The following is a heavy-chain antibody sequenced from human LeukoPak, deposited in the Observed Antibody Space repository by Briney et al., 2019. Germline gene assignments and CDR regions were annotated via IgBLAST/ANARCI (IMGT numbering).Heavy chain of an antibody. Sequence: PSETLSLTCTVSGGSVSSGSYYWSWTRQPPGKGLEWIVYIYYSGSTNYNPSLKSRVTISVDTSKNQFSLKLSSVTAADTAVYYCARAHYYDSSGYRNWFDPWGQGTLVTVSS. CDR1: GGSVSSGSYY. CDR2: IYYSGST. D-gene: IGHD3-22*01. CDR3: ARAHYYDSSGYRNWFDP. J-gene: IGHJ5*02. V-gene: IGHV4-61*01.